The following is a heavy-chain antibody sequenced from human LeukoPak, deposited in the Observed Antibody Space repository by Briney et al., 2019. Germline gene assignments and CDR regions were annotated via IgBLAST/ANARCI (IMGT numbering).Heavy chain of an antibody. CDR2: ISDSGTTI. CDR1: GFTFSDYY. J-gene: IGHJ6*02. CDR3: AKTRLSGTTDYYYYYGMDV. D-gene: IGHD1-1*01. V-gene: IGHV3-11*01. Sequence: PGGSLRLSCAASGFTFSDYYMSWIRQAPGKGLEWISYISDSGTTIYYADSVKGRFTISRDNSKNTLYLQMNSLRAEDTAVYYCAKTRLSGTTDYYYYYGMDVWGQGTTVTVSS.